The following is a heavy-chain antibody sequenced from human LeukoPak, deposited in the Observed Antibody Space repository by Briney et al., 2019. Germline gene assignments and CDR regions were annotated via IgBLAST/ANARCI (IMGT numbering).Heavy chain of an antibody. J-gene: IGHJ4*02. D-gene: IGHD1-26*01. V-gene: IGHV4-59*01. Sequence: SETLSLTCTVSGGSISSYYWSWIRQPPGKGLEWIGYFYYSGTTDYNPSLKSRVTISVDTSNNQFSLKVSSVTAADTAVYYCARSSGAYRSFDYWGQGTLVPVSS. CDR2: FYYSGTT. CDR3: ARSSGAYRSFDY. CDR1: GGSISSYY.